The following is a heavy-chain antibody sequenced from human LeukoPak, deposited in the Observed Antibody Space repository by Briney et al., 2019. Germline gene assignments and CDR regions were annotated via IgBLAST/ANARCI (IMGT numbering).Heavy chain of an antibody. D-gene: IGHD1-26*01. CDR3: ARDPSGSYLNWFDP. CDR1: GGSISIYC. CDR2: IYYSGST. J-gene: IGHJ5*02. Sequence: KPSVTLSLTCTVSGGSISIYCWSWMRQPPGKGVGWIGYIYYSGSTNYNPSLKSRVTISVDTSKNQFYLKLSSVTAADPAVYYCARDPSGSYLNWFDPWGHGTLVTVSS. V-gene: IGHV4-59*01.